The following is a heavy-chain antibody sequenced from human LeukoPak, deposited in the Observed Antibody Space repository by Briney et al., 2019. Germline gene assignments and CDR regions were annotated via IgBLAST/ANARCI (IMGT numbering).Heavy chain of an antibody. D-gene: IGHD3-3*01. Sequence: ASVKVSCEASGYTFTGYYMHWVRQAPGQGLEWMGWINPNSGGTNYAQKFQGRVTMTRDTSISTAYMELSRLRSDDTAVYYCARSQEETYDFWSGFDYWGQGTLVTVSS. CDR2: INPNSGGT. CDR1: GYTFTGYY. V-gene: IGHV1-2*02. CDR3: ARSQEETYDFWSGFDY. J-gene: IGHJ4*02.